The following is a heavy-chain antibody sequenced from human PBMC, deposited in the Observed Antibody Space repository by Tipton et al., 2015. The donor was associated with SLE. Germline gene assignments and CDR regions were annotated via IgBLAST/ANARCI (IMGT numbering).Heavy chain of an antibody. V-gene: IGHV4-59*11. J-gene: IGHJ4*02. CDR2: IYYSGST. D-gene: IGHD3-10*01. Sequence: TLSLTCTVSGGSISSHYWSWIRQPPGKGLEWIGYIYYSGSTNYNPSLKSRVTISVDTSKNQSSLKLSSVTAADTAVYYCARGPWFGAKVDYWGQGTLVTVSS. CDR3: ARGPWFGAKVDY. CDR1: GGSISSHY.